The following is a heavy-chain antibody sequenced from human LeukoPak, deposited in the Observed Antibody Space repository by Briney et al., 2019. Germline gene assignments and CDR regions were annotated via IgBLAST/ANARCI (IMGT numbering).Heavy chain of an antibody. V-gene: IGHV4-39*01. Sequence: KSSETLSLTCTVSGGSIRSSYYYWGWIRQPPGKGLEWIGSIYDSGSTYYNPSLKSRVTISVDTSKSQFSLKLNSVTAADTAVYYCASTPSFFGVVRDNWFDPWGQGTLVTVSS. CDR1: GGSIRSSYYY. D-gene: IGHD3-3*01. CDR2: IYDSGST. CDR3: ASTPSFFGVVRDNWFDP. J-gene: IGHJ5*02.